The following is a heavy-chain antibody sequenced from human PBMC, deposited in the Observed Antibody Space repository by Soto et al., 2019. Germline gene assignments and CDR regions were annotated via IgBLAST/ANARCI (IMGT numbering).Heavy chain of an antibody. CDR3: TRSYCSGNSCYSNDAFDI. D-gene: IGHD2-15*01. CDR2: INPNSGGT. CDR1: GYTFTGYY. V-gene: IGHV1-2*04. Sequence: ASVKVSGKASGYTFTGYYMHWVLQSRLQGLEWMGWINPNSGGTNYAQKFQGWVTMTRDTSISTAYMELSRLRSDDTAVYYCTRSYCSGNSCYSNDAFDIWGQGTMVTVSS. J-gene: IGHJ3*02.